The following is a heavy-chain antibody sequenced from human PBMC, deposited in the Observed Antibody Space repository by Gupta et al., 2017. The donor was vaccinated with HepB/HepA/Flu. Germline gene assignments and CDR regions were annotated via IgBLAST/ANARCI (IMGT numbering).Heavy chain of an antibody. D-gene: IGHD4-17*01. CDR1: GFPFSSYI. V-gene: IGHV3-21*01. Sequence: EVHLVESGGGLVKPGVSLRLSCAASGFPFSSYIMNWVRQAPGKGLEWVSSISSSSSYIYYADSVKGRLTISRDNAKNSLYLQMNSLRVEDTAVYYCARGMTTLTTAPGYWGQGTLVIVSS. CDR2: ISSSSSYI. J-gene: IGHJ4*02. CDR3: ARGMTTLTTAPGY.